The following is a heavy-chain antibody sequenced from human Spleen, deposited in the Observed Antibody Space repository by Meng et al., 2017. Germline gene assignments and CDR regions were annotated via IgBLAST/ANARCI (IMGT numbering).Heavy chain of an antibody. CDR2: ISYDGSNK. CDR1: GFAFSNYA. J-gene: IGHJ4*02. CDR3: ATNLGATGSYFDY. Sequence: GGSLRLSCAASGFAFSNYAMHWVRQAPGKGLEWVAVISYDGSNKYYADSVKGRFTISRDNSKNTLYLQMNSLRAEDTAVYYCATNLGATGSYFDYWGQGTLVTVSS. V-gene: IGHV3-30*01. D-gene: IGHD1-26*01.